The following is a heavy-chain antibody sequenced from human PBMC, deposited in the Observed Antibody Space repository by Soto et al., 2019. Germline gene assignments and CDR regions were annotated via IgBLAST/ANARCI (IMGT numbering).Heavy chain of an antibody. CDR1: GFTFCSYL. CDR3: ARLGSGVLYYYDY. D-gene: IGHD3-10*01. CDR2: IKQDGSAR. J-gene: IGHJ4*02. Sequence: GGSLRLSFSAPGFTFCSYLMTWGRPAPGKGLEWVANIKQDGSARHYVDSVKGRFTISRDNAKNSLFLQMYSLRAEDTAVYYCARLGSGVLYYYDYWGQGTRVTVSS. V-gene: IGHV3-7*01.